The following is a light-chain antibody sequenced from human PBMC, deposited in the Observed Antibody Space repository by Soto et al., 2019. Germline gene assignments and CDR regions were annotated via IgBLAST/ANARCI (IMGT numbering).Light chain of an antibody. CDR1: SSNIGAGYD. CDR3: QSYDIRLSAWV. CDR2: AFT. V-gene: IGLV1-40*01. J-gene: IGLJ3*02. Sequence: QSVLTQPPSVSGAPGQRVSISCTWISSNIGAGYDVHWYQKGLHTAPKLVIYAFTERPSGVPARFSGSRSASSASLAVTGLQAEDEADYYCQSYDIRLSAWVFGGGTKLTVL.